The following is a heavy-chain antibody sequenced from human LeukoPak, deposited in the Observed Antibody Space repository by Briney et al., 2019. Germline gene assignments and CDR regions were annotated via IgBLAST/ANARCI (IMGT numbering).Heavy chain of an antibody. Sequence: ASVKVSCKASGYTFTNYYIHWVRQAPGQGLEWMGIINPSSGSTTSAQKFQGRVSMTRDTSASTVYMELSSLRSEDTARYYCARGHDNSGYTAHPQRYYYSYGMDVWGQGTTVTVSS. J-gene: IGHJ6*02. CDR3: ARGHDNSGYTAHPQRYYYSYGMDV. CDR2: INPSSGST. D-gene: IGHD3-22*01. CDR1: GYTFTNYY. V-gene: IGHV1-46*01.